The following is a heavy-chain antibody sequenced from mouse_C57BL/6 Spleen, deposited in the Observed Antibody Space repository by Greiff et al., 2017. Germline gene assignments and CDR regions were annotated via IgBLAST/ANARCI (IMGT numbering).Heavy chain of an antibody. CDR3: ARRTNDGSFDY. CDR1: GYTFTSYW. Sequence: QVQLQQPGAELVKPGASVKLSCKASGYTFTSYWMHWVKQRPGQGLEWIGMIHPNSGSTNYNEKFKSKATLTVDKSSSTAYMPLSSLTSEDSAVYYCARRTNDGSFDYWGQGTTLTVSS. D-gene: IGHD2-3*01. V-gene: IGHV1-64*01. CDR2: IHPNSGST. J-gene: IGHJ2*01.